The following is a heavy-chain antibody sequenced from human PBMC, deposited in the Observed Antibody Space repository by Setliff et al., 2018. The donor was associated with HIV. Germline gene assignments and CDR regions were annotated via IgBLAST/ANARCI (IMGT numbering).Heavy chain of an antibody. V-gene: IGHV4-59*08. CDR2: IANDGST. J-gene: IGHJ4*02. Sequence: PSETLSLTCNVSGDSISRYYWSWIRQPPGKGLEWIGYIANDGSTNYNPPLKSRLSISVDTSKNQVSLKLSSVTAADTAVYYCTRHLPVCYGSGVSYYFDYWGQGTLVTVSS. CDR3: TRHLPVCYGSGVSYYFDY. CDR1: GDSISRYY. D-gene: IGHD3-10*01.